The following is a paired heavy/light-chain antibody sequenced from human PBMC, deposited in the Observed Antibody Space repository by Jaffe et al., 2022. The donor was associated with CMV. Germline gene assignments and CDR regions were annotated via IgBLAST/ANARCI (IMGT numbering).Light chain of an antibody. Sequence: IQMTQSPSSLSASVGDRVTITCRASQSINNFLNWYQQKPGEAPKLLIYATSRLQSGVPSRFSGSGSGTDFSLTISSLQPEDFATYFCQQSYITPWVFGQGTKVEVE. J-gene: IGKJ1*01. CDR2: ATS. CDR1: QSINNF. CDR3: QQSYITPWV. V-gene: IGKV1-39*01.
Heavy chain of an antibody. V-gene: IGHV4-39*01. CDR3: ARRLLGAPTRFDY. J-gene: IGHJ4*02. Sequence: QLQESGPGLVKPSETLSLTCSVSGGSISSSDYFWGWIRQPPGKGLEWIGDIYRDGSTYYGPSVKSPVTISVDTSKNQFSLRLSSVTPADTAVYYCARRLLGAPTRFDYWGRGTLVTVSS. CDR2: IYRDGST. CDR1: GGSISSSDYF. D-gene: IGHD1-26*01.